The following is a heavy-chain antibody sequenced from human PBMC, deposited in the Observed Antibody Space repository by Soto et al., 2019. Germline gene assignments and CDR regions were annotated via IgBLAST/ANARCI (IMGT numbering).Heavy chain of an antibody. Sequence: GGSLRLSCAASGFTVSSNYMSWVRQAPGKGLEWVSVIYSGGSTYYADSVKGRFTISRDNSKNTLYLQMNSLRAEDTAVYYCARVAGYYGSGSYYTGGQGTLVTVSS. CDR2: IYSGGST. D-gene: IGHD3-10*01. CDR1: GFTVSSNY. CDR3: ARVAGYYGSGSYYT. J-gene: IGHJ4*02. V-gene: IGHV3-66*01.